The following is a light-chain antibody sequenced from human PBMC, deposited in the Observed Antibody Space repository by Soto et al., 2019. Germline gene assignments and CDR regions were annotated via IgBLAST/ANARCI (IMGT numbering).Light chain of an antibody. Sequence: EIVLTQSPATPSLSPGERATLSCVTSQSVSSNYLAWYQQKPGLAPRLLIYDASSRATGIPDRFSGSGSGTDFTLTISRLEPEDFAVYYCQKYGNTPLTFGGGTKVDIK. CDR3: QKYGNTPLT. CDR1: QSVSSNY. CDR2: DAS. V-gene: IGKV3D-20*01. J-gene: IGKJ4*01.